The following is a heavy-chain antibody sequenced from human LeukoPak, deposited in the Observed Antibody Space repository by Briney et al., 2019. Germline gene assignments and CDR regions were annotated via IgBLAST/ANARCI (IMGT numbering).Heavy chain of an antibody. CDR3: ARVDYGDYLNWFDP. Sequence: SETLSLTCTVSGGSNSSSSYYWGWIRQPPGKWLEWIGSIYYSGSTYYSPSLKSRVTISVDTSKNQFSLKLSSVTAADTAVYYCARVDYGDYLNWFDPWGQGTLVTVSS. CDR2: IYYSGST. V-gene: IGHV4-39*01. J-gene: IGHJ5*02. D-gene: IGHD4-17*01. CDR1: GGSNSSSSYY.